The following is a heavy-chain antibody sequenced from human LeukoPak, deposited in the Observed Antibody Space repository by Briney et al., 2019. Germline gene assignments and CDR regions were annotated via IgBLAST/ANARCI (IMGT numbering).Heavy chain of an antibody. J-gene: IGHJ4*02. V-gene: IGHV4-59*08. CDR3: ARHWSQDNTLYHSDY. Sequence: PSDTLSLTCTVSGDSIGSYYWSWIRQPPGKGLEWIGYIYYTGTTNYNPSLKSRVTISVDTSKNQFSLRLSSVTAADTGVYYCARHWSQDNTLYHSDYWGQGTLVTVSS. CDR2: IYYTGTT. CDR1: GDSIGSYY. D-gene: IGHD3-3*01.